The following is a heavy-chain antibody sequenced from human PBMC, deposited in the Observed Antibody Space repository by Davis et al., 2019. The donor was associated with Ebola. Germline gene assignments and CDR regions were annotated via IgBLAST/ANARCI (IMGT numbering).Heavy chain of an antibody. CDR2: IWYDGSNK. D-gene: IGHD3-10*01. CDR1: GFTFSSYG. Sequence: GGSLRLSCAASGFTFSSYGMHWVRQAPGKGLEWVAVIWYDGSNKYYADSVKGRFTISRDNSKNTLYLQMNSLRAEDTAVYYCGREGEGYGDYFDYWGQGTLVTVSS. CDR3: GREGEGYGDYFDY. J-gene: IGHJ4*02. V-gene: IGHV3-33*01.